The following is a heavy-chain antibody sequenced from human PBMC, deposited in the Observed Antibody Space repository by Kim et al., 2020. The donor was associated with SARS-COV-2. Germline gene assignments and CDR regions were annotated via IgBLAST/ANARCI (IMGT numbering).Heavy chain of an antibody. CDR2: INHSGST. CDR3: ARVRYSGIAARRGGAGWY. J-gene: IGHJ2*01. CDR1: GGSFSGYY. Sequence: SETLSLTCAVYGGSFSGYYWSWIRQPPGKGLEWIGEINHSGSTNYNPSLKSRVTISVDTSKNQFSLKLSSVTAADTAVYYCARVRYSGIAARRGGAGWY. D-gene: IGHD6-6*01. V-gene: IGHV4-34*01.